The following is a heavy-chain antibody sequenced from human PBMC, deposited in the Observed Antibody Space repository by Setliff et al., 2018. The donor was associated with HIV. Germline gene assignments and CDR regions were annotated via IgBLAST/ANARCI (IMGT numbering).Heavy chain of an antibody. Sequence: SLRLSCAASGFTFRHYSMHWVRQAPGKGLEWVSGISWNSGSIGYADSVKGRFTISRDNAKNSLYLQMNSLRAEDTALYYCAKGGRGYSGYDSWVFDYWGQGTLVTVSS. J-gene: IGHJ4*02. V-gene: IGHV3-9*01. CDR3: AKGGRGYSGYDSWVFDY. D-gene: IGHD5-12*01. CDR1: GFTFRHYS. CDR2: ISWNSGSI.